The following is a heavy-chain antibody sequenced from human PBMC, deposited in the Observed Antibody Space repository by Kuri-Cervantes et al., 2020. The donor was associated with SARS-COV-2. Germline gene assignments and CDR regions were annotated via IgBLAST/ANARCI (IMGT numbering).Heavy chain of an antibody. CDR3: ARVAGEGPIYYYYMDV. CDR1: GFTFSNAW. V-gene: IGHV3-21*01. Sequence: GESLKISCAASGFTFSNAWMSWVRQAPGKALQWVSSISGSGSYIYYADSVKGRFTVSRDSAKNSLYLQMNNLRGEDTAVYYCARVAGEGPIYYYYMDVWGKGTTVTVSS. CDR2: ISGSGSYI. J-gene: IGHJ6*03. D-gene: IGHD2-21*01.